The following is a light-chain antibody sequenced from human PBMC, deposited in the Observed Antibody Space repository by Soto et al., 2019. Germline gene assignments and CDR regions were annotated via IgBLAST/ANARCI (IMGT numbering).Light chain of an antibody. CDR1: QGIYSW. V-gene: IGKV1-12*01. CDR3: QQLNSFPLT. CDR2: AAS. Sequence: DIQMTQSPSSVSASVGARVTITCRASQGIYSWIAWYQQKPGRAPNLLIYAASSLQSGVPVRFSGSGSGTDFILTINSLQPEDVATYYCQQLNSFPLTFGQGTRLEIK. J-gene: IGKJ5*01.